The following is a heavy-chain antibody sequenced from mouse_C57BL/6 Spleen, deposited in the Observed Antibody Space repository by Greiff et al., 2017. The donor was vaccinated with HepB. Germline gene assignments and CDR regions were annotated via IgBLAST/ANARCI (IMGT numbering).Heavy chain of an antibody. J-gene: IGHJ3*01. V-gene: IGHV3-6*01. D-gene: IGHD4-1*01. CDR2: ISYDGSN. Sequence: EVQLQESGPGLVKPSQSLSLTCSVTGYSITSGYYWNWIRQFPGNKLEWMGYISYDGSNNYNPSLKNRISITRDTSKNQFFLNLNSVTTEDTATYYCARAWGAYWGQGTLVTVSA. CDR1: GYSITSGYY. CDR3: ARAWGAY.